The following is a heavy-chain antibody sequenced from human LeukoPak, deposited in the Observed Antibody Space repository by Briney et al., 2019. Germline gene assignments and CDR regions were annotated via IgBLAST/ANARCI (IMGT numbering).Heavy chain of an antibody. J-gene: IGHJ6*02. Sequence: ASVKVSCKASGYTXTSYYMHWVRQAPGQGLEWMGIINPSGGSTSYAQKFQGRVTMTRDTSTSTVYMELSSLRSEDTAVYYCASSTFGKNTVTAPYYYYYGMDVWGQGTTVTVSS. V-gene: IGHV1-46*01. CDR3: ASSTFGKNTVTAPYYYYYGMDV. CDR2: INPSGGST. CDR1: GYTXTSYY. D-gene: IGHD4-17*01.